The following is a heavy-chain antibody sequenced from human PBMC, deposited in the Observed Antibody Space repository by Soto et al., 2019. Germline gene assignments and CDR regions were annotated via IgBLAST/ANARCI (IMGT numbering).Heavy chain of an antibody. J-gene: IGHJ4*02. CDR3: ARVGVYYDSSGGTYYFDY. CDR1: GYTFTGYY. D-gene: IGHD3-22*01. Sequence: ASVKVSCKASGYTFTGYYMHWVRQAPGQGLEWMGWINPNSGGTNYAQKFQGRVTMTRDTSISTAYMELSRLRSDDTAVYYCARVGVYYDSSGGTYYFDYWGQGTLVT. V-gene: IGHV1-2*02. CDR2: INPNSGGT.